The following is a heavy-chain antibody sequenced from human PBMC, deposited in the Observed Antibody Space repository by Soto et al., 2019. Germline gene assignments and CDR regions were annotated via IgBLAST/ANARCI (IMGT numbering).Heavy chain of an antibody. Sequence: SETLSLSCTVSGGSISSYYWSWIRQPPGKGLEWIGYIYYSGSTNYNPSLKSRVTISVDTSKNQFSLKLSSVTAADTAVYYCARGNYYPSSGYFDYWGQGTLVTVS. CDR1: GGSISSYY. CDR3: ARGNYYPSSGYFDY. J-gene: IGHJ4*02. CDR2: IYYSGST. D-gene: IGHD3-22*01. V-gene: IGHV4-59*01.